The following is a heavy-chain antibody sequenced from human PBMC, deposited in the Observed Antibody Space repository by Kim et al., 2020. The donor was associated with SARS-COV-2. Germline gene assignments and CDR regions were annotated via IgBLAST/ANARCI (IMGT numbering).Heavy chain of an antibody. J-gene: IGHJ6*02. CDR2: IYYSGST. CDR1: GGSISSGGYY. Sequence: SETLSLTCTVSGGSISSGGYYWSWIRQHPGKGLEWIGYIYYSGSTYYNPSLKSRVTISVDTSKNQFSLKLSSVTAADTAVYYCARGRYYYDSSGWVGMDVWGQGTTVTVSS. V-gene: IGHV4-31*03. D-gene: IGHD3-22*01. CDR3: ARGRYYYDSSGWVGMDV.